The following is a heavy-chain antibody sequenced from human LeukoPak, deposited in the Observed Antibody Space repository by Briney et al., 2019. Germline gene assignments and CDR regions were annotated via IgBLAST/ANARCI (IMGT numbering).Heavy chain of an antibody. V-gene: IGHV3-30*02. J-gene: IGHJ4*02. Sequence: GGSLRLSCAASGFTFSNHGMHWVRQAPGKGLEWVAFIRYDGSNKYYPDSVKGRFTISRDNSKNTLYLQMNNLRVEDTAVYYCAPGGIFGVVTPFDYWGQGTPVTVSS. CDR3: APGGIFGVVTPFDY. D-gene: IGHD3-3*01. CDR1: GFTFSNHG. CDR2: IRYDGSNK.